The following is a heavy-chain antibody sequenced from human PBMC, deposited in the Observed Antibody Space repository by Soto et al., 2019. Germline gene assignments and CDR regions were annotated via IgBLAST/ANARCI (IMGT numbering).Heavy chain of an antibody. V-gene: IGHV1-69*13. Sequence: SVKVSCKASRVAFSKFIVTWVRQAPGLGLEWVGGIIPIFGTANYAQKFQGRVTITADESTSKSYMEVNNLRSEDTAVYYCAKVRYSSPMGYYYGMDVWGQGTTVPVSS. J-gene: IGHJ6*02. CDR3: AKVRYSSPMGYYYGMDV. CDR1: RVAFSKFI. CDR2: IIPIFGTA. D-gene: IGHD6-19*01.